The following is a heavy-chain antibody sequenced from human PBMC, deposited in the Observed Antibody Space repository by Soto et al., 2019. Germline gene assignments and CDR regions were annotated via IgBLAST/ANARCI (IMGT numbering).Heavy chain of an antibody. CDR3: ARENCSGGSCYSSRYYYYGMDV. V-gene: IGHV4-59*01. CDR2: IYYSGST. CDR1: GGSISSYY. D-gene: IGHD2-15*01. J-gene: IGHJ6*02. Sequence: SETLSLTCTVSGGSISSYYWSWIRQPPGKGLEWIGYIYYSGSTNYNPSLKSRVTISVDTSKNQFSLKLSSVTAADTAVYYCARENCSGGSCYSSRYYYYGMDVWGQGTTVTVSS.